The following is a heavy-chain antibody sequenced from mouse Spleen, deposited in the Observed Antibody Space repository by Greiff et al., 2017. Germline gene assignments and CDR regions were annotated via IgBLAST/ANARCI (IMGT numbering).Heavy chain of an antibody. Sequence: EVQLQESGPELVKPGASVKIPCKASGYTFTDYNMDWVKQSHGKSLEWIGDINPNNGGTIYNQKFKGKATLTVDKSSSTAYMELRSLTSEDTAVYYCARLDSSGLYYAMDYWGQGTSVTVSS. V-gene: IGHV1-18*01. D-gene: IGHD3-2*01. CDR2: INPNNGGT. CDR3: ARLDSSGLYYAMDY. J-gene: IGHJ4*01. CDR1: GYTFTDYN.